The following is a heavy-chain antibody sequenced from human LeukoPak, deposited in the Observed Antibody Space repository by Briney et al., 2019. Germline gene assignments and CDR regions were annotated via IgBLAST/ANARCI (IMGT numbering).Heavy chain of an antibody. V-gene: IGHV4-34*01. CDR1: GGSFSGYY. CDR3: ARNKWVGDYGDEDAFDI. D-gene: IGHD4-17*01. Sequence: SETLSLTCAVYGGSFSGYYWSWIRQPPGKGLEWIGEINHSGSTNYNPSLKSRVTISVDTSKNQFSLKLSSVTAADTAVYYCARNKWVGDYGDEDAFDIWGQGTMVTVSS. CDR2: INHSGST. J-gene: IGHJ3*02.